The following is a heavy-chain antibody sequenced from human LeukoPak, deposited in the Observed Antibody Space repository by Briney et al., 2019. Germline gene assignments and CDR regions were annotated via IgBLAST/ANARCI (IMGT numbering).Heavy chain of an antibody. CDR3: ATYSTGFDI. CDR2: INHRGST. J-gene: IGHJ3*02. V-gene: IGHV4-34*01. D-gene: IGHD6-19*01. CDR1: GGSFSDYY. Sequence: SETLSLTCAVYGGSFSDYYWTWIRQPPGQGLEWIGEINHRGSTHYNPSLKSRVTISVDTSKKQFSLKLSSVTAADTAVYYCATYSTGFDIWGQGTVVTVSS.